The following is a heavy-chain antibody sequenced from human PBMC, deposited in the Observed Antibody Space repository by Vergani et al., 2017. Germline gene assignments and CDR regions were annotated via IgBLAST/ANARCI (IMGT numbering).Heavy chain of an antibody. CDR3: ARVNTETNGHLYYYYYMDV. CDR2: IDHTGRP. Sequence: QVQLQQWGGGLLKPSETLSLTCFVNGGSFTSYHWTWIRQSPGEGLGWVGDIDHTGRPDYNPSLKSRLTMSVDKSRNQFSLTLNSVTATHTAIYFCARVNTETNGHLYYYYYMDVWGQGTAVTVS. J-gene: IGHJ6*03. V-gene: IGHV4-34*01. CDR1: GGSFTSYH. D-gene: IGHD4-11*01.